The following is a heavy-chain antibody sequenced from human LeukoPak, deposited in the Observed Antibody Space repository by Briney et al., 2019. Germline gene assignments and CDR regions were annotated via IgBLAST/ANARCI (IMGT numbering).Heavy chain of an antibody. V-gene: IGHV3-23*01. CDR3: AKRSPPLYGGNSKTAQEVVDY. J-gene: IGHJ4*02. D-gene: IGHD4-23*01. Sequence: GGTLRLSCAASGFTFSSYGMSWVRQAPGEGLEWVSAISGSGGSTYYADSVKGRLTISRDNSKNTLYLQMNSLRAEDTAVYYCAKRSPPLYGGNSKTAQEVVDYWGQGTLVTVSS. CDR1: GFTFSSYG. CDR2: ISGSGGST.